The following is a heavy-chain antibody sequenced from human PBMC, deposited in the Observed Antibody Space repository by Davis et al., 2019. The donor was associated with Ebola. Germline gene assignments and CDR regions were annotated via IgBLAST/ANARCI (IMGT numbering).Heavy chain of an antibody. CDR2: INPNSGGT. Sequence: AASVKVSCKASGYTFTGYYMHWVRQAPGQGLEWMGWINPNSGGTNYAQKFQGWVTMTRDTSISTAYMELSSLKSEDTAVYYCARGSGSGWYNFDYWGPGTLVTVSS. CDR3: ARGSGSGWYNFDY. J-gene: IGHJ4*02. V-gene: IGHV1-2*04. CDR1: GYTFTGYY. D-gene: IGHD6-19*01.